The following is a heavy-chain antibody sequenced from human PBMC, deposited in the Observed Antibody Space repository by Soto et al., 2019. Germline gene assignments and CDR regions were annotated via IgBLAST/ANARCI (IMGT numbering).Heavy chain of an antibody. CDR1: GYSFISHY. CDR3: ARHTSWKALVWWFDP. CDR2: IHPAGINT. D-gene: IGHD2-2*01. Sequence: GASVKVSCKAFGYSFISHYMHWVRQAPGQGLEWMGTIHPAGINTAYAQKFQGRVTMTTDTSTSTVYMELTSLTSEDTAVYYCARHTSWKALVWWFDPWG. J-gene: IGHJ5*02. V-gene: IGHV1-46*03.